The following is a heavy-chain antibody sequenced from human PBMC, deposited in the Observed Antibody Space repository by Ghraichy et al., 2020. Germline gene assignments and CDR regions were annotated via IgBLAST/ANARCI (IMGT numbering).Heavy chain of an antibody. CDR1: GGSFSGYS. CDR2: INHRGST. J-gene: IGHJ6*02. V-gene: IGHV4-34*01. D-gene: IGHD3-3*01. CDR3: ARDLSRYDFWSGYYRADYYYYGMDV. Sequence: SETLSLTCAVYGGSFSGYSWSWIRQPPGKGLEWIGEINHRGSTNYNPSLKSRVTISADTSKKQFSLKLSSVTAADTAVYYCARDLSRYDFWSGYYRADYYYYGMDVWGHGTTVTVSS.